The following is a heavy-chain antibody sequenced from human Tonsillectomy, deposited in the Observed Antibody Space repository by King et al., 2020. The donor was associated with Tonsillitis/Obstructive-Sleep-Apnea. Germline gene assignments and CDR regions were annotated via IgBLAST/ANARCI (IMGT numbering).Heavy chain of an antibody. CDR2: IDPTDSYT. Sequence: VQLVESGAEVKKPGESLRISCTSSGYSFTSFWITWVRQMPGKGLEWMGKIDPTDSYTDYSPSFQGHVTISADKSISTAYLQWSSLKASDSAMYYCAGRYYGSGSYWDYWGQGTLVTVSS. D-gene: IGHD3-10*01. CDR3: AGRYYGSGSYWDY. V-gene: IGHV5-10-1*03. CDR1: GYSFTSFW. J-gene: IGHJ4*02.